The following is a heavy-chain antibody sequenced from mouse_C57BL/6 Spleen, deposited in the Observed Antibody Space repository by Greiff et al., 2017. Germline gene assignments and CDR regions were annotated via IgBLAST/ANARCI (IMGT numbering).Heavy chain of an antibody. J-gene: IGHJ3*01. D-gene: IGHD2-4*01. CDR1: GYTFTSYW. CDR2: INPSNGGT. Sequence: QVHVKQPGTELVKPGASVKLSCKASGYTFTSYWMHWVKQRPGQGLEWIGNINPSNGGTNYNEKFKSKATLTVDKSSSTAYMQLSSLTSEDSAVYYCARPYYDYDWFAYWGQGTLVTVSA. V-gene: IGHV1-53*01. CDR3: ARPYYDYDWFAY.